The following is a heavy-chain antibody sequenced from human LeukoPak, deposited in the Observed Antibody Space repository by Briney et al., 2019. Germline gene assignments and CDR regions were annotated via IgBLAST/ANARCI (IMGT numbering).Heavy chain of an antibody. D-gene: IGHD6-13*01. CDR2: IYPRDSDT. V-gene: IGHV5-51*01. J-gene: IGHJ4*02. CDR3: ARGRGSTWYGECDY. Sequence: GESLKISCKGSGYNLINYWIAWVRQMPGKGLEWMGIIYPRDSDTRYSPSFQGQATISADTSISTAYLQWSSLKASDTAMYYCARGRGSTWYGECDYWGQGTLVTVSS. CDR1: GYNLINYW.